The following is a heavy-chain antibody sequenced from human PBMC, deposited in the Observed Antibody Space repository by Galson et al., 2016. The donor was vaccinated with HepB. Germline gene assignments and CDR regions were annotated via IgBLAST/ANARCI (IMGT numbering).Heavy chain of an antibody. V-gene: IGHV4-34*01. Sequence: ETLSLTCAVYGGSYSGYFCTWIRQSPGKGLEWIGEINHSGDTNYNPSLKSRVTISADTSNPQFSLKLTSVTAADTAVYFCARPSPFDSTGLAFDIWGQGTLVTVSS. CDR2: INHSGDT. J-gene: IGHJ4*02. CDR3: ARPSPFDSTGLAFDI. D-gene: IGHD3-22*01. CDR1: GGSYSGYF.